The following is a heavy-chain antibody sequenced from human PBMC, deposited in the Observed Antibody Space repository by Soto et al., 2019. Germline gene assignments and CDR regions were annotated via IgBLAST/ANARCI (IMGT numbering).Heavy chain of an antibody. D-gene: IGHD2-15*01. CDR2: ISYSGNT. CDR1: GDSTSNYY. V-gene: IGHV4-59*01. Sequence: SETLSLTCIISGDSTSNYYWSWIRQSPGKGLEWIGYISYSGNTNYNPSLKSRVTISVDTSKDQLSLKVTSVTAADTAMYYCACLRGKRGSQIDYWGHVPQVTFSS. CDR3: ACLRGKRGSQIDY. J-gene: IGHJ4*01.